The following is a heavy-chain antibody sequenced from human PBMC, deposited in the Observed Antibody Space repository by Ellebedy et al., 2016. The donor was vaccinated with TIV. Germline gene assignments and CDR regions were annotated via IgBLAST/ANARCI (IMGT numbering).Heavy chain of an antibody. Sequence: MPSETLSLTCTVTDDSTSNAHYYCAWLRQPPGKGLEWICSGYYSGITYYNSSLKSRVTISVVTSTSQFSLHLHSVTAADTAIYYCARHPVAGYNWFDPWGQGVLVTVSS. J-gene: IGHJ5*02. CDR1: DDSTSNAHYY. V-gene: IGHV4-39*01. CDR3: ARHPVAGYNWFDP. D-gene: IGHD6-19*01. CDR2: GYYSGIT.